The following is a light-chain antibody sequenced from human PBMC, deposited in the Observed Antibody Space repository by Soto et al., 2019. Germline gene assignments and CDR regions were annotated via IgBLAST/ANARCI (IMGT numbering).Light chain of an antibody. CDR1: SSDIGGYNY. J-gene: IGLJ1*01. V-gene: IGLV2-11*01. CDR2: DVS. CDR3: CSYAGSFYV. Sequence: QSALTQPRSVSGSPGQAVTISCTGTSSDIGGYNYVSWYQQHPGKAPTLMIYDVSKRPSGFPFRFSGSLSGNMASLTISGLQAEYEADYYCCSYAGSFYVFGTGTKVTVL.